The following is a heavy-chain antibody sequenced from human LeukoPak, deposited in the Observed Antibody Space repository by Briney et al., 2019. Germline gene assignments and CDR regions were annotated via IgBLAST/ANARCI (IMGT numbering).Heavy chain of an antibody. V-gene: IGHV1-69*13. Sequence: EASVKVSCKASGGTFSSYAISWVRQAPGQGLEWMGGIIPIFGTANYAQKFQGRVTITADESTSTAYMGLSSLRSEDTAVYYCARPAVAGLYYFDYWGQGTLVTVSS. D-gene: IGHD6-19*01. CDR2: IIPIFGTA. J-gene: IGHJ4*02. CDR1: GGTFSSYA. CDR3: ARPAVAGLYYFDY.